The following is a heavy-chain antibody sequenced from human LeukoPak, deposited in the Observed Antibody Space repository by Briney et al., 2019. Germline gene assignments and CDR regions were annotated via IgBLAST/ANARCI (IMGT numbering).Heavy chain of an antibody. CDR3: ATEVRGVI. D-gene: IGHD3-10*01. Sequence: GGSLRLSCAASGFTFSSFSMNWVRQAPGKGLEWVSYISSGSSTIYYADSVKGRFTISRDNAKNSLYLQMNSLRAEDTAVYYCATEVRGVIWGQGTLVTVSP. J-gene: IGHJ4*02. V-gene: IGHV3-48*01. CDR1: GFTFSSFS. CDR2: ISSGSSTI.